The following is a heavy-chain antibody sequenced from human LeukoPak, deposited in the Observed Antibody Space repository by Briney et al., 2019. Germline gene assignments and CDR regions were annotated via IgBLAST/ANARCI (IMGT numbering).Heavy chain of an antibody. CDR2: IYYSGST. V-gene: IGHV4-59*12. J-gene: IGHJ6*03. D-gene: IGHD1-7*01. Sequence: SETLSLTCTVSGGSISSYYWSWIRQPPGKGLEWIGYIYYSGSTNYNPSLKSRVTISVDTSRNQFSLKLSSVTAADTAVYYCAREETKYYYYYYMDVWGKGTTVTVSS. CDR1: GGSISSYY. CDR3: AREETKYYYYYYMDV.